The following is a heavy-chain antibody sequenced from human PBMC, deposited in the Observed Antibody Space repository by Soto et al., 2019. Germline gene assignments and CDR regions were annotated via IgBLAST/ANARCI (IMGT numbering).Heavy chain of an antibody. V-gene: IGHV4-31*03. CDR1: GGSISSGGYY. Sequence: SETLSLTCTVSGGSISSGGYYWSWIRQHPGKGLEWIGYIYYSGSTYYNPSLKSRVTISVDTSKSQFSLKLSSVTAADTAVYYCARDENDRGYGMDVWGQGTTVTVSS. CDR2: IYYSGST. J-gene: IGHJ6*02. D-gene: IGHD3-22*01. CDR3: ARDENDRGYGMDV.